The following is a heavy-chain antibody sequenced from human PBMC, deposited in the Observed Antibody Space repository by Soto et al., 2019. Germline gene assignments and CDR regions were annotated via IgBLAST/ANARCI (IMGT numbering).Heavy chain of an antibody. CDR3: ARGADGRGSENSFDI. CDR2: IIPILDVT. Sequence: QVQLVQSGAEVKKPGSSVKVSCKTSGDTFSTYPITWVRQAPGQGLEWMGRIIPILDVTDYAQKFQGRPTLPADKSTATAYMEMSSLRSEDTAVFYCARGADGRGSENSFDIWGQGTMVTVSS. CDR1: GDTFSTYP. J-gene: IGHJ3*02. V-gene: IGHV1-69*02. D-gene: IGHD1-26*01.